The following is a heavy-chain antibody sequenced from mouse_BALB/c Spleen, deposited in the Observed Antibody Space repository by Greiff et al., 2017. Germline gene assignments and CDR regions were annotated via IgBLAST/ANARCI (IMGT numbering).Heavy chain of an antibody. D-gene: IGHD2-4*01. V-gene: IGHV1-63*02. CDR2: IYPGGGYT. J-gene: IGHJ3*01. CDR1: GYTFTNYW. CDR3: ARSGDYDGWFAY. Sequence: VQLQQSGAELVRPGTSVKISCKASGYTFTNYWLGWVKQRPGHGLEWIGDIYPGGGYTNYNEKFKGKATLTADTSSSTAYMQLSSLTSEDSAVYFCARSGDYDGWFAYWGQGTVVTVSA.